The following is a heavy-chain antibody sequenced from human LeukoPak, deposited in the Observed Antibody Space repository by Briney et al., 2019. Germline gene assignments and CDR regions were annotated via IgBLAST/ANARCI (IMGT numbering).Heavy chain of an antibody. V-gene: IGHV3-13*01. CDR2: IGTASDT. Sequence: AGGSLRLSCAASGFTFSSFGMHWVRQPTGQGLEWVSTIGTASDTYYPGSVEGRFTLSRDNAKNSLYLQMNSLTAGDTAVYYCARGPPRGKYYYMDVWGKGTTVTVSS. CDR1: GFTFSSFG. D-gene: IGHD1-1*01. CDR3: ARGPPRGKYYYMDV. J-gene: IGHJ6*03.